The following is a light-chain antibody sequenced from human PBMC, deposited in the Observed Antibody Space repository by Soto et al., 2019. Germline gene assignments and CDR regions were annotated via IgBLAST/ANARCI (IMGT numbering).Light chain of an antibody. CDR2: GAT. J-gene: IGKJ1*01. CDR3: LQDYNYPRT. Sequence: ALQMTQSPSSLSASVGDRVTITCRASQDIRTELGWYQQKPGKAPKLLIYGATTLQSGVPSRFSGSGSGTDFTLTISSLQPEDFATYYCLQDYNYPRTFGQGTKVEGK. CDR1: QDIRTE. V-gene: IGKV1-6*01.